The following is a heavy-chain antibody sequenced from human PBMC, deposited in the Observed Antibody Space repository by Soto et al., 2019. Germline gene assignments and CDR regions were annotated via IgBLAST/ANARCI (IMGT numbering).Heavy chain of an antibody. CDR1: GFTLSTYA. J-gene: IGHJ4*02. D-gene: IGHD5-12*01. CDR3: ATWLQLDY. CDR2: IRGTGGST. V-gene: IGHV3-23*01. Sequence: QPGGSLRLSCTASGFTLSTYAMTWVRQAPGKGLEWVSGIRGTGGSTYYADSVKGRFTISRDNSKNTLYLQMHSLRADDTAVYYCATWLQLDYWGQGTLVTVSS.